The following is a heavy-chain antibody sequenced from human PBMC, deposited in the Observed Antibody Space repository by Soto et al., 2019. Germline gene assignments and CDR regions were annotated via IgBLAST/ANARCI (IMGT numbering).Heavy chain of an antibody. J-gene: IGHJ5*02. Sequence: PSETLSLTCTVSGGSLSSYYWGWVRPPPGKGLEWIGEINHSGSTNDNPSPQNRVTLSVDTSKNQFYLKLSSVTAADTVVYYCARGLKRFVLMVYAHTNWFDPWGQGTLVTVSS. V-gene: IGHV4-34*01. CDR1: GGSLSSYY. D-gene: IGHD2-8*01. CDR3: ARGLKRFVLMVYAHTNWFDP. CDR2: INHSGST.